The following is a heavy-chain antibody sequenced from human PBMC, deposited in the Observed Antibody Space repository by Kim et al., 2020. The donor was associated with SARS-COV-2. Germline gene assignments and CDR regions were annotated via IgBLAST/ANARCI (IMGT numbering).Heavy chain of an antibody. J-gene: IGHJ4*02. CDR1: GFTFSSYS. CDR3: ARDIKYCSGGSCYSRQFDY. D-gene: IGHD2-15*01. Sequence: GGSLRLSCAASGFTFSSYSMNWVRQAPGKGLEWVSYISSSSTIYYADSVKGRFTISRDNDKNSLYLQMNSLRAEDTAVYYCARDIKYCSGGSCYSRQFDYWGQGTLVTVSS. V-gene: IGHV3-48*04. CDR2: ISSSSTI.